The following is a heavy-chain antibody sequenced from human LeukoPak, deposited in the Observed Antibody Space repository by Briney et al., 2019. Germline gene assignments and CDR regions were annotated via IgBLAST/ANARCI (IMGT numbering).Heavy chain of an antibody. V-gene: IGHV3-74*01. Sequence: GGSLRLSCAASGFTFSSYEMNWVRQAPGKGLVWVSRMNSDGSSTSYADSVKGRFTISRDNAKNTLYLQMNSLRAEDTAVYYCARAFGSGSHDYWGQGTLVTVSS. CDR2: MNSDGSST. CDR3: ARAFGSGSHDY. J-gene: IGHJ4*02. D-gene: IGHD3-10*01. CDR1: GFTFSSYE.